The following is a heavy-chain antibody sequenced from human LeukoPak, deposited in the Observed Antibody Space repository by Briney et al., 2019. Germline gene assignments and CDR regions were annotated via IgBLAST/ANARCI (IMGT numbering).Heavy chain of an antibody. Sequence: SETLSLTCTVSSGSISSSNWWSWVRQPPGKGLEWIGEIYHSGSTNYNPSLKSRVTISVDKSKNQFSLKLSSVTAADTAVYYCARDSPTGGPLRWGQGTLVTVSS. CDR1: SGSISSSNW. D-gene: IGHD3-3*01. V-gene: IGHV4-4*02. CDR2: IYHSGST. CDR3: ARDSPTGGPLR. J-gene: IGHJ4*02.